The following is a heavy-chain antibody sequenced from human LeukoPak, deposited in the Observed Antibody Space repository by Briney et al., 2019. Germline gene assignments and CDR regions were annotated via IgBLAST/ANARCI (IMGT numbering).Heavy chain of an antibody. Sequence: LSLTCTVSSGSISSYYWSWIRQPPGKGLEWVAVISYDGSNKYYADSVKGRLTISRDNSKNTLYLQMNSLRAEDTAVYYCAKDFIGSSGLYYFDYWGQGTLVTVSS. V-gene: IGHV3-30*18. CDR1: SGSISSYY. CDR3: AKDFIGSSGLYYFDY. D-gene: IGHD3-22*01. CDR2: ISYDGSNK. J-gene: IGHJ4*02.